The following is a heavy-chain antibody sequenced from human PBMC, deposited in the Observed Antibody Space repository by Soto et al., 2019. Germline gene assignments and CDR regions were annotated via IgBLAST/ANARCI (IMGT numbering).Heavy chain of an antibody. CDR1: GYSISSSNW. J-gene: IGHJ4*02. D-gene: IGHD3-22*01. V-gene: IGHV4-28*01. Sequence: PSETLSLTCAVSGYSISSSNWWGWIRQPPGKGLEWIGYIYYSGTTYYNPSLKSRVTISVDTSKNQFSLKLSSVTAADTAVYYCARHKVGYSDYWGQGTLVTVSS. CDR3: ARHKVGYSDY. CDR2: IYYSGTT.